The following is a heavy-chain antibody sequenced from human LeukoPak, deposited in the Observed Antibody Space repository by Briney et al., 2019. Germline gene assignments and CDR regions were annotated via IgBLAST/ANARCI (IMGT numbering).Heavy chain of an antibody. CDR2: IIPIFGTA. V-gene: IGHV1-69*01. J-gene: IGHJ4*02. CDR3: ASASGLYYYDSSGYRY. CDR1: GGTFSSYA. D-gene: IGHD3-22*01. Sequence: GSSVKVSCKASGGTFSSYAISWVRQATGQGLEWMGGIIPIFGTANYAQKFQGRVTITADESTSTAYMELSSLRSEDTAVYYCASASGLYYYDSSGYRYWGQGTLVTVSS.